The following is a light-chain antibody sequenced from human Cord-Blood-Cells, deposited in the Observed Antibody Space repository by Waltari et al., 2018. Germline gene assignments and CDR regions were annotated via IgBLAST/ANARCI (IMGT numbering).Light chain of an antibody. V-gene: IGLV2-23*02. J-gene: IGLJ3*02. CDR2: EDS. Sequence: SALTQPASVSGSPGQSITISCTGTSRDVGSYNLVSWYQQHPGKAPKLMIYEDSKRPSGVSNRFSGSKSGNTASLTISGLQAEDEADYYCCSYAGSSTFWVFGGGTKLTVL. CDR3: CSYAGSSTFWV. CDR1: SRDVGSYNL.